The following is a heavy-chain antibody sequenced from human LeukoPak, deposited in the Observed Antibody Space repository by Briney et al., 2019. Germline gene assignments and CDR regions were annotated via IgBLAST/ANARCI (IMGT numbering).Heavy chain of an antibody. Sequence: GGSLRLSCAASGFTFSSYVMHWVRQAPGKGLQWVAVISYDGSSKYYADSVKGRFTISRDNSKNTLYLQMNSLRAEDTAVYYCAKEGYCSGGSCYSPYYFDYWGQGTLVTVSS. CDR1: GFTFSSYV. CDR3: AKEGYCSGGSCYSPYYFDY. D-gene: IGHD2-15*01. V-gene: IGHV3-30*04. J-gene: IGHJ4*02. CDR2: ISYDGSSK.